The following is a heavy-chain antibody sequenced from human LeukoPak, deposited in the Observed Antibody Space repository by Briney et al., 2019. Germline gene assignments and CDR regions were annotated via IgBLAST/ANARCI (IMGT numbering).Heavy chain of an antibody. V-gene: IGHV1-46*01. CDR2: INPSGGGT. Sequence: ASVKVSCKASGYTFTSFHMHWVRQAPGQGLEWMGIINPSGGGTSYPQKFQGRVTMTRDTSTSTVYMELSSLRSEDTAVYYCARAPHSSAGDNFDYWGQGTLVTVS. D-gene: IGHD2-15*01. CDR3: ARAPHSSAGDNFDY. CDR1: GYTFTSFH. J-gene: IGHJ4*02.